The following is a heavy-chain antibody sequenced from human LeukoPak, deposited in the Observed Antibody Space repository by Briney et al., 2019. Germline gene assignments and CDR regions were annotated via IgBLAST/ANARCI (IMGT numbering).Heavy chain of an antibody. J-gene: IGHJ4*02. CDR2: IKSKTDGGTT. CDR1: GFTFTNAW. V-gene: IGHV3-15*07. D-gene: IGHD3-22*01. Sequence: PGGSLRLSCVDSGFTFTNAWMNWVRQAPGKGLEWVGRIKSKTDGGTTDYAAPVKGRFTISRDDSKNTLYLQMNSLKTEDTAVYYCTTWRTYYYDSSGYYYFDYWGQGTLVTVSS. CDR3: TTWRTYYYDSSGYYYFDY.